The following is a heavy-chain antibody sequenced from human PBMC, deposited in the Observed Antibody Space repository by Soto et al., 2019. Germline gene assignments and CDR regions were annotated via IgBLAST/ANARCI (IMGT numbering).Heavy chain of an antibody. J-gene: IGHJ6*02. V-gene: IGHV1-18*01. CDR2: IIAYNGNT. CDR3: ERAGKCYYYGMDV. Sequence: ASVKGSCTASCYTATSYGISWVRQSPGQGLEWMGWIIAYNGNTNYAQKLQGRVTMTTDTSTSTAYMELRSLRSDDTAVYYCERAGKCYYYGMDVSRQGTTVTVSS. CDR1: CYTATSYG.